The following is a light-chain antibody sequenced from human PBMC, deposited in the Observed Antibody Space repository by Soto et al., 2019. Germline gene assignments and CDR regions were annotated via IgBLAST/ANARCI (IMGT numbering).Light chain of an antibody. CDR1: QSVRSY. CDR2: DAS. V-gene: IGKV3-11*01. CDR3: QQRSDWPST. J-gene: IGKJ4*01. Sequence: EIVLTQSPATLSLSPGERATLSCRASQSVRSYLAWYQQKPGQAPRLIIYDASNMAPGIPARFSGSGSGTDFTLTISRLEPEDFAIYYCQQRSDWPSTFGGGTKVEIK.